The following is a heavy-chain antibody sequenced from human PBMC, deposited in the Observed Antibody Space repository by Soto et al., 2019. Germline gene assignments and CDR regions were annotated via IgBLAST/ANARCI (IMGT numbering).Heavy chain of an antibody. J-gene: IGHJ4*02. CDR1: GGTFSSCA. Sequence: SVKVSCKASGGTFSSCAISWVRQAPGQGLEWMGGIIPIFGTANYAQKFQGRVTITADESTSTAYMELSSLRSEDTAVYYCAGRTQWLEYTFDYWGQGTLVTVSS. V-gene: IGHV1-69*13. CDR2: IIPIFGTA. D-gene: IGHD6-19*01. CDR3: AGRTQWLEYTFDY.